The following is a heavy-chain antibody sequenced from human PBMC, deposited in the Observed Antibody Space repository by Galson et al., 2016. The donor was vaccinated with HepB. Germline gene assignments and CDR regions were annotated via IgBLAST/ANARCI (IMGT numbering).Heavy chain of an antibody. Sequence: SLRLSCAASGFTFSTYWMIWVRQAPGKGLEWLANIKPDGSEKYYVDSVKGRFTISRDNAKNSLYLQMNSLRAEDTAVYYCAREGFSGGYFDYWGQGTLVTVSS. J-gene: IGHJ4*02. CDR3: AREGFSGGYFDY. V-gene: IGHV3-7*01. D-gene: IGHD4-23*01. CDR1: GFTFSTYW. CDR2: IKPDGSEK.